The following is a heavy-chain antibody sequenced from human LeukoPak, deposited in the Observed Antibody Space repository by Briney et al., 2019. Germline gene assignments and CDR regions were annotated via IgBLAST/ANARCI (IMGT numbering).Heavy chain of an antibody. J-gene: IGHJ5*02. D-gene: IGHD6-13*01. Sequence: ASVKVSCKASGYTFTSYYMHWVRQAPGQGLEWMGIINPSGGSTSYAQKFQGRVTMTRDMSTSTVYMELSSLRSEDTAVYYCARGRYSSSWYRPANFGWFDPWGQGTLVTVSS. V-gene: IGHV1-46*01. CDR3: ARGRYSSSWYRPANFGWFDP. CDR1: GYTFTSYY. CDR2: INPSGGST.